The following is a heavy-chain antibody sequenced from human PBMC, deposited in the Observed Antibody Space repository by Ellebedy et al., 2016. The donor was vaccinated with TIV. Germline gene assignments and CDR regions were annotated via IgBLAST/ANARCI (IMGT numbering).Heavy chain of an antibody. V-gene: IGHV4-4*02. CDR3: GRAFTYYYDNVGHYGNWLDL. CDR2: IYHSGRT. Sequence: MPSETLSLTCSVSGGSIRTSNWWSWVRQPPGKGLEWLGEIYHSGRTNYNPSLKSRVTISVDKSRDQFSLKINSVTAADAAVYYCGRAFTYYYDNVGHYGNWLDLWGQGTPVIVSS. J-gene: IGHJ5*02. CDR1: GGSIRTSNW. D-gene: IGHD3-22*01.